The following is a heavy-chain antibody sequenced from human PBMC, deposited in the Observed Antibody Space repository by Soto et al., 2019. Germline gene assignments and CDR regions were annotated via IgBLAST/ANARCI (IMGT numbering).Heavy chain of an antibody. CDR3: ARGGPDFWSGFDY. V-gene: IGHV3-64*02. J-gene: IGHJ4*02. Sequence: EVQLVESGEGLVQRGGSLRLSCAASGFTFSTYAMYWVRQAPGKGLEYVSGISSQGGSTYYADSVKGRFTISRDNSRNTLYLQMASLRTEDMAVYYCARGGPDFWSGFDYSGQGTLVTVTS. D-gene: IGHD3-3*01. CDR1: GFTFSTYA. CDR2: ISSQGGST.